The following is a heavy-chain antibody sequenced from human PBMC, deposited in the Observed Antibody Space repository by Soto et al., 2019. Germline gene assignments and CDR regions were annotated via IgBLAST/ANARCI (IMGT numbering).Heavy chain of an antibody. CDR2: IDPSDSYT. D-gene: IGHD5-18*01. CDR3: ARQKHNVDTVDFDY. CDR1: GYSFTSYW. J-gene: IGHJ4*02. V-gene: IGHV5-10-1*01. Sequence: GESLKISCKGSGYSFTSYWISWVRQTPGKGLEWMGRIDPSDSYTNYSPSFQGHVTISADKSISTAYLQWSSLKASDTAMYYCARQKHNVDTVDFDYWGQGTLVTVSS.